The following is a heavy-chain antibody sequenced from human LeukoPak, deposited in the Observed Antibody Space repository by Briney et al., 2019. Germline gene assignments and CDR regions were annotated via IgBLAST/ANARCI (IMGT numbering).Heavy chain of an antibody. CDR3: APDLRGSAWSLDD. V-gene: IGHV3-23*01. J-gene: IGHJ4*02. D-gene: IGHD6-13*01. CDR2: ISGSGGGT. Sequence: GGSLRLSCTASGFTFSNYALGWVRQAPGKGLEWVSLISGSGGGTYFADSVKGRFTTSRDNSKNTLYLQMDGLRAEDTAIYYCAPDLRGSAWSLDDWGQGTLVTVSS. CDR1: GFTFSNYA.